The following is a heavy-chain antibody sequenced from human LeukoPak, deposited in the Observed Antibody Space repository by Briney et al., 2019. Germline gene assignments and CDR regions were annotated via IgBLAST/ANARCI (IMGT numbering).Heavy chain of an antibody. J-gene: IGHJ3*02. CDR3: ASSQWLRFDAFDI. V-gene: IGHV3-7*02. CDR1: GFTFTTYW. D-gene: IGHD5-12*01. CDR2: IKQEGSEK. Sequence: GGSLRLSCAASGFTFTTYWMSWVRQAPGKGLEWVANIKQEGSEKYYVDSVKGRFTIYRDNDKNSLYLQMNSLRAEDTAVYYGASSQWLRFDAFDIWGQGTMVTVSS.